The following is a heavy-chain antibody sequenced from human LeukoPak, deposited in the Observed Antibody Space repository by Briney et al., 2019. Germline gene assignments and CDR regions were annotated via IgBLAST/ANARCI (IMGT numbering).Heavy chain of an antibody. CDR2: IYYSGTT. Sequence: PSETLSLTCSVSGGSISSRSYYWNWIRQPPGKGLKGVGSIYYSGTTYYNSSLKSRVTISEDTSKNRFSLMLTSVTAADTAVSSCARQVSDYFYYYIDVWGEGTTVIVSS. CDR1: GGSISSRSYY. V-gene: IGHV4-39*01. CDR3: ARQVSDYFYYYIDV. J-gene: IGHJ6*03.